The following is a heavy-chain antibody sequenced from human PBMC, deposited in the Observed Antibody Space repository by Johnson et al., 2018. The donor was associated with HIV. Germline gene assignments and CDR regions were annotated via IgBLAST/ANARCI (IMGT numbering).Heavy chain of an antibody. CDR1: GFTFSSYG. D-gene: IGHD1-26*01. J-gene: IGHJ3*01. V-gene: IGHV3-30*18. CDR2: ISYDGSNK. Sequence: QVQLVESGGGVVQPGRSLRLSCAASGFTFSSYGMHWVRQAPGKGLEWVAVISYDGSNKYYADSVKGRFTISRDNSKNTLYLQMNSLRAEDTAVYYCAKALLMGWEQTDGFDLWGQGTLVTDSS. CDR3: AKALLMGWEQTDGFDL.